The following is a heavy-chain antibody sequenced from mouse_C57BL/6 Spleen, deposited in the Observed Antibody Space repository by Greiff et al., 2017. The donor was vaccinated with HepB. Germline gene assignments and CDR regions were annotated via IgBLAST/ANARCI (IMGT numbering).Heavy chain of an antibody. J-gene: IGHJ1*03. V-gene: IGHV1-82*01. CDR1: GYAFSSSW. CDR3: ARGGITTEPHWYFDV. D-gene: IGHD1-1*01. Sequence: QVQLQQSGPELVKPGASVKISCKASGYAFSSSWMNWVKQRPGKGLEWIGRIYPGDGDTNYNGKFKGKATLTADKSSSTAYMQLSSLTSEDSAVYFCARGGITTEPHWYFDVWGTGTTVTVSS. CDR2: IYPGDGDT.